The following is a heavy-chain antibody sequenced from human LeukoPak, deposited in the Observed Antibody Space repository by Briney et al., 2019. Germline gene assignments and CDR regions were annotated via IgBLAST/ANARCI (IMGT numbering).Heavy chain of an antibody. J-gene: IGHJ3*01. CDR3: ARHWEYTTSVKAFDV. V-gene: IGHV4-39*01. Sequence: SETLSLTCTVSGGSINNSSSDYWAWIRQPPGKGLEWIGNIYYTGSTYYTSSLKSRVTMSVDTSKNVFSLTLKSLTSADTAVYYCARHWEYTTSVKAFDVWGQGRLVSVS. CDR2: IYYTGST. CDR1: GGSINNSSSDY. D-gene: IGHD1-26*01.